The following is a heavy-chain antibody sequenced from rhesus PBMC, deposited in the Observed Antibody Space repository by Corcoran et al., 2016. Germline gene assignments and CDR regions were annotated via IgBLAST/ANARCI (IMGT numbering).Heavy chain of an antibody. J-gene: IGHJ4*01. V-gene: IGHV2-152*01. CDR1: GFSLTTRGMG. Sequence: QVTLKESGPALVKPTQTLTLTCTFSGFSLTTRGMGVGWIRQPPGKALEWLALIYWDDDKSYNTSLKSRLTVSKDTSKNQVVLTMTNMDPMDTATYYCARRPVTTTFDYWGQGVLVTVSS. D-gene: IGHD1-20*01. CDR2: IYWDDDK. CDR3: ARRPVTTTFDY.